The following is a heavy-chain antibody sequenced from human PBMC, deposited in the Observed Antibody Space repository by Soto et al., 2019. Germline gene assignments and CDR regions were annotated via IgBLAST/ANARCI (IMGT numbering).Heavy chain of an antibody. J-gene: IGHJ4*02. Sequence: SETLSLTCTVSGGSISSANYYWGWIRQPPGEGLEWIGSIYYSGSTYYNPSLKSRVTMSVDTSKNQFSLNLRSVTAADTAVYNCASRYCRGGTCSVDYWGPGTLVTVS. V-gene: IGHV4-39*01. CDR1: GGSISSANYY. CDR2: IYYSGST. D-gene: IGHD2-15*01. CDR3: ASRYCRGGTCSVDY.